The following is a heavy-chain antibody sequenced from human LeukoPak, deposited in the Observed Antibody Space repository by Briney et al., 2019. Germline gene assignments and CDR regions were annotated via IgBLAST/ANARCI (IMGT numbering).Heavy chain of an antibody. V-gene: IGHV1-46*01. J-gene: IGHJ3*02. Sequence: ASVKVSCKASGYTFTSYYMHWVRQAPGQGLEWMGIINPSGGSTNYAQKFQGRVTMTRDMSTSTAYMELSSLRSEDTAVYYCARGIGVQGDAFDIWGQGTMVTVS. D-gene: IGHD3-10*01. CDR1: GYTFTSYY. CDR2: INPSGGST. CDR3: ARGIGVQGDAFDI.